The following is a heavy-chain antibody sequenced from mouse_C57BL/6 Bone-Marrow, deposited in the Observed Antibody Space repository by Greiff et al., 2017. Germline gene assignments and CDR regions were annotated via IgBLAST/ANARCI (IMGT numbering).Heavy chain of an antibody. D-gene: IGHD1-1*01. Sequence: QVQLKESGAELVRPGTSVKVSCKASGYAFTNYLIEWVKQRPGQGLEWIGVINPGSGGTNYNEKFKGKATLTADKSSSTAYMPLSSLTSEDSAVYFCARLNYGSSYASFAYWGQGTLVTVSA. V-gene: IGHV1-54*01. J-gene: IGHJ3*01. CDR2: INPGSGGT. CDR1: GYAFTNYL. CDR3: ARLNYGSSYASFAY.